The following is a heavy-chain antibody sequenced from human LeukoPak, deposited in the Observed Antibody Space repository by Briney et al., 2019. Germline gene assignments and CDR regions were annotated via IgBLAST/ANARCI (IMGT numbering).Heavy chain of an antibody. CDR3: AGAGRYSSGPTL. Sequence: SETLSLTCTVSGGSISAYYWSWIRQPAGEGLEWIGHLYPSGNSNYNPSLKSRVTMSADTSKNHFSLNLSSVTAADTAVYYCAGAGRYSSGPTLWGQGTLVTVSS. D-gene: IGHD6-19*01. J-gene: IGHJ4*02. CDR2: LYPSGNS. V-gene: IGHV4-4*07. CDR1: GGSISAYY.